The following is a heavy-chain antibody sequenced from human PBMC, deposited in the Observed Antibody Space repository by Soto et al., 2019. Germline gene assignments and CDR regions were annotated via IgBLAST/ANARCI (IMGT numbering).Heavy chain of an antibody. Sequence: PWESLTITCRISGYSFTRHWIGWVRQMPGKGLEWMGIIYPDDSDTRYSPSFRGQVTISVDKSINTAYLQWSSLKASDTAMYYCARRVPMTVVDDAFDIWGRGTMVTVSS. CDR2: IYPDDSDT. J-gene: IGHJ3*02. D-gene: IGHD3-22*01. V-gene: IGHV5-51*01. CDR3: ARRVPMTVVDDAFDI. CDR1: GYSFTRHW.